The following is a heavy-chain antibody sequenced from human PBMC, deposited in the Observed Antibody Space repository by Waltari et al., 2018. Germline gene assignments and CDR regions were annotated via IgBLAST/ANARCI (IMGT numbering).Heavy chain of an antibody. CDR3: ATTRNYDVLTGLHYYNGMDV. D-gene: IGHD3-9*01. J-gene: IGHJ6*02. V-gene: IGHV4-34*01. CDR1: GGSFRGYY. Sequence: QVQLQQWGAGLLKPSETLSLTCAVSGGSFRGYYWRCLRQPPGKGLGWIGQINHSGSAKHNPSLKSRVTMSLDTSKTQFSLKLRSVTAADTAVYYCATTRNYDVLTGLHYYNGMDVWGPGTTVTVSS. CDR2: INHSGSA.